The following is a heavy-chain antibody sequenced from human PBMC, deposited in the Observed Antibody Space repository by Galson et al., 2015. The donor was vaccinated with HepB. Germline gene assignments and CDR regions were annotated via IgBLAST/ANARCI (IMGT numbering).Heavy chain of an antibody. CDR2: IYTSGST. CDR3: AREGYVWGSYRNGPLDY. CDR1: GGSISSGSYY. D-gene: IGHD3-16*02. Sequence: TLSLTCTVSGGSISSGSYYWSWIRQPAGKGLEWIGRIYTSGSTNYNPSLKSRVTMSVDTSKNQFSLKLSSVTAADTAVYYCAREGYVWGSYRNGPLDYWGQGTLVTVSS. J-gene: IGHJ4*02. V-gene: IGHV4-61*02.